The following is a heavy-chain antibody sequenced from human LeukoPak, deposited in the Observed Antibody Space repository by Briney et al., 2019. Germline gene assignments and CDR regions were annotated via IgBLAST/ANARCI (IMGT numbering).Heavy chain of an antibody. CDR3: ESKAAAGTSYFDY. CDR1: GFTFSSYS. J-gene: IGHJ4*02. Sequence: GGSLRLSWAASGFTFSSYSMNWVRQAPGKGLEWVSSISSSSSYIYYADSVKGRFTISRDNAKNSLYLQMNSLRAEDTAVYYCESKAAAGTSYFDYWGQGTLVTVSS. D-gene: IGHD6-13*01. V-gene: IGHV3-21*01. CDR2: ISSSSSYI.